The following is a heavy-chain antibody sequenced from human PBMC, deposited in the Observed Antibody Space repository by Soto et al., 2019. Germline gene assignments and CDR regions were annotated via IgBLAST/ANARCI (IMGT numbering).Heavy chain of an antibody. CDR1: GYTFTNHD. Sequence: ASVKVSCKASGYTFTNHDISWVRQASGQGLEWVGWVSTSNGRTNCAQKFQGRLTLTTDTSTTTAYMELRSLRSDDTAVFYCARGGYRYGYDYWGQGTLVTVSS. CDR2: VSTSNGRT. J-gene: IGHJ4*02. CDR3: ARGGYRYGYDY. V-gene: IGHV1-18*04. D-gene: IGHD5-18*01.